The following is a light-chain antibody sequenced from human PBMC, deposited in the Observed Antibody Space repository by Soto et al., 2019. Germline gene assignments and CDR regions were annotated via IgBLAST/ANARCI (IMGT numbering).Light chain of an antibody. CDR2: KAS. V-gene: IGKV1-5*03. CDR1: RTISNW. Sequence: DIQMTQSPSTLSASVGDRVTITCRASRTISNWLAWYQQKPGKAPKLLIYKASSLQSGVPSGFSGGGSGTEFTLTISSLQPDDFATYYCQQYDSYPYTFGPGTKLEIK. J-gene: IGKJ2*01. CDR3: QQYDSYPYT.